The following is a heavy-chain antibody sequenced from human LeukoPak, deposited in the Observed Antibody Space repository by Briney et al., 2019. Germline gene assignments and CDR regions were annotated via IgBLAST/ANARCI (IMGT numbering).Heavy chain of an antibody. CDR2: ISVNNGGT. J-gene: IGHJ1*01. V-gene: IGHV1-18*01. D-gene: IGHD2-2*01. CDR1: GYTFTTYS. CDR3: ATATQPRGYFLH. Sequence: VASVKVSCKASGYTFTTYSLAWVRQAPGQSLEWMGWISVNNGGTNYAQSFQDRVTLTRDTSTNTAYLELRSLRSDDTAIIYCATATQPRGYFLHWGQGTLVTVSS.